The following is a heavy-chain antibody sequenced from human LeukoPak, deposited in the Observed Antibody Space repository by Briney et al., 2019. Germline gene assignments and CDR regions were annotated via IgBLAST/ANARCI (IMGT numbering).Heavy chain of an antibody. Sequence: PGGSLRLSCAASGFTFSDHYMDWVRQAPGKGLERIGRTRKKANSYTTEYAASVKGRFTISRDDSKNSLYLQMNSLETEDTAVYYCARVMSVDTAVLDYWGQGTLVTVSS. D-gene: IGHD5-18*01. CDR3: ARVMSVDTAVLDY. V-gene: IGHV3-72*01. CDR2: TRKKANSYTT. J-gene: IGHJ4*02. CDR1: GFTFSDHY.